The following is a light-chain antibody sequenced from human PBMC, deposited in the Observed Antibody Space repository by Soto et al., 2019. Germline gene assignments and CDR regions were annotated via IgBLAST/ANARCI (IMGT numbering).Light chain of an antibody. CDR2: GAS. CDR1: QSLSSN. V-gene: IGKV3-15*01. CDR3: QQYNNWPLT. Sequence: IVVAPSPTTLSVSPGERATLSCRASQSLSSNLAWYQQKPGQAPRLLIYGASTRATGIPARFSGSGSGTEFTLTISSLQSEDFAVYYCQQYNNWPLTFGGGTKVDIK. J-gene: IGKJ4*01.